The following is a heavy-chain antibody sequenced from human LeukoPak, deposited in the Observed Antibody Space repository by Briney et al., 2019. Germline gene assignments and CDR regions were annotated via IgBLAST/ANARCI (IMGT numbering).Heavy chain of an antibody. CDR1: GYTFTGYY. Sequence: ASVKVSCKASGYTFTGYYMHWVRQAPGQGLEWMGWINPNSGGTNYAQKFQGRVTMTRDTSISTAYMELSRQRSNDTAVYYCARGASAIYDSSGYPPSYMDVWGKGTTVTVSS. V-gene: IGHV1-2*02. CDR3: ARGASAIYDSSGYPPSYMDV. D-gene: IGHD3-22*01. J-gene: IGHJ6*03. CDR2: INPNSGGT.